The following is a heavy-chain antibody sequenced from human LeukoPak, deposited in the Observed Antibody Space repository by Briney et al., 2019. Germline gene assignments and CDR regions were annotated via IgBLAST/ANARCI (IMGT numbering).Heavy chain of an antibody. V-gene: IGHV3-30-3*01. CDR2: ISYDGSNK. CDR3: ARDSMSGCFDY. CDR1: GFTFSSYA. J-gene: IGHJ4*02. Sequence: PGGSLRLSCAASGFTFSSYAMLWVRQAPGKGLEWVAVISYDGSNKYYADSVRGRFTISRDNTKNTLYLQMNSLSAETAAEYYFARDSMSGCFDYWRGPSLVTV. D-gene: IGHD6-19*01.